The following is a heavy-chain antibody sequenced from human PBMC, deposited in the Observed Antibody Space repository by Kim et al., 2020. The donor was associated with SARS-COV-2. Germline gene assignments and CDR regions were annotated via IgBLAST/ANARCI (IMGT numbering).Heavy chain of an antibody. Sequence: GGSLRLSCAASGFTVSSNYMSWVRQAQGKGLEWVSVIYSGGSTYYADSVKGRFTNSRDNSKNTLYLQMNSLRAEDTAVYYCARGYYYDSSGYYYYWGQGT. CDR2: IYSGGST. D-gene: IGHD3-22*01. CDR3: ARGYYYDSSGYYYY. V-gene: IGHV3-53*01. CDR1: GFTVSSNY. J-gene: IGHJ4*02.